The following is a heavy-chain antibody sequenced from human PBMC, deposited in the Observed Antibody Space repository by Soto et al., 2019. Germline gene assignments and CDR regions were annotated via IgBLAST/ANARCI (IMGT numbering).Heavy chain of an antibody. Sequence: QMQLVQSGAEVKKTGSTVTVSCKALGNTFTYRYLHWVRQAPGQALVWMGWITPFSGDVHYAQKLQERVTITRDRSINTAYMRMSSLRSEATAMYYCASGGAGSGPFTWELPDHWGQGTLVTVSS. CDR1: GNTFTYRY. D-gene: IGHD1-26*01. J-gene: IGHJ4*02. CDR3: ASGGAGSGPFTWELPDH. CDR2: ITPFSGDV. V-gene: IGHV1-45*02.